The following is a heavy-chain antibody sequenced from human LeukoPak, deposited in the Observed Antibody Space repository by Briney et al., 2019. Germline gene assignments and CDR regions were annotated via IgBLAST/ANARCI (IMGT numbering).Heavy chain of an antibody. V-gene: IGHV3-7*04. D-gene: IGHD2-15*01. Sequence: GGSLRLSCAASGFTFSSYWMSWVSQAPGKVLEWVANIKQDGSERYYVDSVKGRFTISRDNAKNSLYLQMNNLRAVDTAVYYCARGPSGGNGFSYWGLGTLVTVSS. CDR1: GFTFSSYW. CDR2: IKQDGSER. J-gene: IGHJ4*02. CDR3: ARGPSGGNGFSY.